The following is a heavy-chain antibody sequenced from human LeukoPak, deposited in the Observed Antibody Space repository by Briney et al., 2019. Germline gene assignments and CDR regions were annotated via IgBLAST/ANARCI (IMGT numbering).Heavy chain of an antibody. J-gene: IGHJ6*03. CDR2: IGTASDT. CDR3: ARGPPRGKYYYMDV. V-gene: IGHV3-13*01. CDR1: GFTFSSFD. Sequence: GGSLRLSCAASGFTFSSFDTHRVRQPTGQGLEWVSTIGTASDTYYPGSVEGRFTLSRDNAKNSLYLQMNSLTAGDTAVYYCARGPPRGKYYYMDVWGKGTTVTVSS. D-gene: IGHD1-1*01.